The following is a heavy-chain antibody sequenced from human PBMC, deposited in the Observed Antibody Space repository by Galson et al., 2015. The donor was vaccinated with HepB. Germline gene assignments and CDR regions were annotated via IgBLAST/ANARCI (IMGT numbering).Heavy chain of an antibody. Sequence: SLRLSCAASGFTFSSYAWVRQAPGKGLEWVSAITGSGGSTYYADSVKGRFTISRDNSKNTLYLQMNSLRAEDTAVYYCAKARATNSSSWYSDLWGRGTLVTVSS. CDR3: AKARATNSSSWYSDL. V-gene: IGHV3-23*01. CDR2: ITGSGGST. CDR1: GFTFSSYA. D-gene: IGHD6-6*01. J-gene: IGHJ2*01.